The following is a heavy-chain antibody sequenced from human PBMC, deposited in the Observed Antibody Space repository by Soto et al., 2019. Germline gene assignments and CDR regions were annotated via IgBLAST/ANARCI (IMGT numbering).Heavy chain of an antibody. CDR1: GFTFSSYS. D-gene: IGHD5-18*01. Sequence: EVQLVESGGGLVKPGGSLRLSCAASGFTFSSYSMNWVRQAPGKGLEWVSSISSSSSYKYYADSVKGRFTISRDNAKNSLYLQMNSLRAEDTAVYYCARAGDVDTAMVSYYYYGMDVWGQGTTVTVSS. CDR3: ARAGDVDTAMVSYYYYGMDV. V-gene: IGHV3-21*01. J-gene: IGHJ6*02. CDR2: ISSSSSYK.